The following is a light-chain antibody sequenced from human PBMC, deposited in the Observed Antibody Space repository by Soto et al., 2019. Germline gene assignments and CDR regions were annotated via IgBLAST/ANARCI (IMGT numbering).Light chain of an antibody. CDR3: QQYNNWPYT. CDR2: AAS. Sequence: VLTQSPATLSVSPGERATLSCRASQSVSSNLAWYQQKPGQAPRLLIYAASARATGIPARFSGSGSGTDFTLTISSLQSEDFAVYYCQQYNNWPYTFGQGTKVDIK. V-gene: IGKV3-15*01. CDR1: QSVSSN. J-gene: IGKJ2*01.